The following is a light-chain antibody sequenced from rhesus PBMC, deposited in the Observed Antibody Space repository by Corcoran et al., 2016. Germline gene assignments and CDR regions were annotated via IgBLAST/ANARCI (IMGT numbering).Light chain of an antibody. CDR2: RAS. CDR3: HQHDNSPWT. Sequence: DIQMTQSPSSLSASVGDRVTITCRASQGISNWLAWSQQTPGKAPKLLIYRASNLETGVPSRFIGSGSGTDFTLTISGRHPADIATYYCHQHDNSPWTFGQGTKGEIK. CDR1: QGISNW. J-gene: IGKJ1*01. V-gene: IGKV1-69*01.